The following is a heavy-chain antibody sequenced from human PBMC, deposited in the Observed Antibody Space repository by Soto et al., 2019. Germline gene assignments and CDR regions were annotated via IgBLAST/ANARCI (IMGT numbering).Heavy chain of an antibody. Sequence: ASVKVSCKASGYTFTGYYMHWVRQAPGQGLEWMGWINPNSGGTNYAQKFQGWVTMTRDTSISTAYMELSRLRSDDTAVYYCARAAITCGGVSRRGAFDIWGQGTMVTVSS. CDR2: INPNSGGT. J-gene: IGHJ3*02. V-gene: IGHV1-2*04. D-gene: IGHD3-16*01. CDR1: GYTFTGYY. CDR3: ARAAITCGGVSRRGAFDI.